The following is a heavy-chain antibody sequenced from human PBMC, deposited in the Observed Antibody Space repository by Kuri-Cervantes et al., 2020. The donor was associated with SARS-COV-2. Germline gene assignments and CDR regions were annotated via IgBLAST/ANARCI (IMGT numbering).Heavy chain of an antibody. V-gene: IGHV4-30-2*01. CDR3: ARATLTMNFDY. CDR2: IFHSGTA. Sequence: SQTLSLTCAVSGGSISNGGYSWIWIWQPPGKGLEYIGYIFHSGTAYYNPSLKSRVAMSADRSKNQFSLNLRSVTAADTAVYYCARATLTMNFDYWGPGALVTVSS. D-gene: IGHD3-3*01. CDR1: GGSISNGGYS. J-gene: IGHJ4*02.